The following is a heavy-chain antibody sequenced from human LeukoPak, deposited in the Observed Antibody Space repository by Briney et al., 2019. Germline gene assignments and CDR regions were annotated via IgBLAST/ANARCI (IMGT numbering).Heavy chain of an antibody. J-gene: IGHJ4*02. D-gene: IGHD2-2*01. CDR1: GASISSDY. V-gene: IGHV4-59*01. CDR2: IYYSGST. CDR3: ARGPRYCSSTSCYAPRFNY. Sequence: PSETLSLTCTVSGASISSDYWSWIRQSPGKGLEWIGHIYYSGSTNYNPSLKSRVTISVDTSKNQFSLKLSSVTAADTAVYYCARGPRYCSSTSCYAPRFNYWGQGTLVTVSS.